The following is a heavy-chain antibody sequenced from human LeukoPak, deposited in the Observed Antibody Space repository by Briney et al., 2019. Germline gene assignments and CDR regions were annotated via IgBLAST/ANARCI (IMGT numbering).Heavy chain of an antibody. V-gene: IGHV4-4*09. D-gene: IGHD6-13*01. CDR2: IENSGTT. CDR1: GGSISSSFD. Sequence: SETLSLTCSISGGSISSSFDWSWIRQPPGKGLEWIGSIENSGTTNYNPSLKSRVTMSVDTSRKQFSLNLRSVTAADTAVYYCGQQRGYWGQGTLVTVSS. CDR3: GQQRGY. J-gene: IGHJ4*02.